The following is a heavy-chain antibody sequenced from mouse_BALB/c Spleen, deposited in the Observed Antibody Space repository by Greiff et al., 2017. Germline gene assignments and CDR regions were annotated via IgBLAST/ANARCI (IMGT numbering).Heavy chain of an antibody. CDR2: ISSGGST. CDR1: GFTFSSYA. J-gene: IGHJ2*01. CDR3: ARNNDGYYDY. V-gene: IGHV5-6-5*01. D-gene: IGHD2-3*01. Sequence: EVQVVESGGGLVKPGGSLKLSCAASGFTFSSYAMSWVRQTPEKRLEWVASISSGGSTYYPDSVKGRFTISRDNARNILYLQMSSLRSEDTAMYYCARNNDGYYDYWGQGTTLTVSS.